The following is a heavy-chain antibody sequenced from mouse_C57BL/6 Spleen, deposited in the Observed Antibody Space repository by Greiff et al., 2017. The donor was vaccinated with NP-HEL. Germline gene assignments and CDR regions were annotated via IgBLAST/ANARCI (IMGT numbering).Heavy chain of an antibody. J-gene: IGHJ3*01. Sequence: VQLHQSGPELVRPGVSVKISCKGSGYTFTDYAMHWVNQSHAKSLEWIGVISTYYGDASSNQKFKDKATMTVDQSSSTAYMELARLTSEDSAVYYCARSYYSNYVTWFAYWGQGTLVTVSA. CDR2: ISTYYGDA. D-gene: IGHD2-5*01. CDR3: ARSYYSNYVTWFAY. CDR1: GYTFTDYA. V-gene: IGHV1-67*01.